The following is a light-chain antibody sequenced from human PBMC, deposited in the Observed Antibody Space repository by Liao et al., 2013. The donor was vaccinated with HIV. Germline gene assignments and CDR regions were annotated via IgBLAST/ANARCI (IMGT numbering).Light chain of an antibody. J-gene: IGLJ2*01. CDR2: YDS. V-gene: IGLV3-21*01. Sequence: SYVLTQPPSVSLAPGQTASITCGGNNIGRKSVHWYQQKPGQAPVLVIYYDSDRPSGIPERFSGSNSGNTATLTISRVEAGDEADYYCEVWDDGGVFGGGTKLTVL. CDR3: EVWDDGGV. CDR1: NIGRKS.